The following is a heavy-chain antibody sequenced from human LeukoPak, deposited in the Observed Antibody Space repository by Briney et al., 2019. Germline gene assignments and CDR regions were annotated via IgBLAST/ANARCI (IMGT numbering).Heavy chain of an antibody. CDR2: IYYSGST. Sequence: PSETLSLTCTVSGGSISSYYWSWIRQPPGKGLEWIGYIYYSGSTNYNPSLKSRVTISVDTSKNQFSLKLSSVTAADTAVYYCARVIVGATHYFDYWGQGTLVTVSS. CDR1: GGSISSYY. V-gene: IGHV4-59*01. D-gene: IGHD1-26*01. J-gene: IGHJ4*02. CDR3: ARVIVGATHYFDY.